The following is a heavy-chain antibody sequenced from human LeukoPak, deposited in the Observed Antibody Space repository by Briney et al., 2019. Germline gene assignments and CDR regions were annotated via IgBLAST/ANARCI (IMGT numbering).Heavy chain of an antibody. V-gene: IGHV3-7*01. D-gene: IGHD3-9*01. CDR3: ARDRRYFDWLLSGYFDY. Sequence: GGSLRLSCAASGFTFSSYWMSWVRQAPGKGLEWVANIKQDGSEKYYVDSVKGRFTISRDNAKNSLYLQMNSLRAEDTAVYYCARDRRYFDWLLSGYFDYWGQGTLVTVSS. CDR1: GFTFSSYW. J-gene: IGHJ4*02. CDR2: IKQDGSEK.